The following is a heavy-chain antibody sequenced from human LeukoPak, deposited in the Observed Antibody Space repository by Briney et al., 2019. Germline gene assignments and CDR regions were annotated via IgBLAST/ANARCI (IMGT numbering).Heavy chain of an antibody. J-gene: IGHJ6*02. V-gene: IGHV1-18*01. CDR1: DYSFTSYA. Sequence: GASVKVSCKASDYSFTSYAINWVRQAPGQGLEWLGWISAYNGNTNYAQKFQDRVTLTTDASTSTAYLELRSLTSDDTAVYYCARDPLSSTWSNYYHAMDVWGPGTRSPSP. CDR3: ARDPLSSTWSNYYHAMDV. CDR2: ISAYNGNT. D-gene: IGHD6-19*01.